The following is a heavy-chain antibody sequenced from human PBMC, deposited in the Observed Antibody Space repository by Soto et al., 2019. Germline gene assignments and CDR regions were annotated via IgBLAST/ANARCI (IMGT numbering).Heavy chain of an antibody. CDR1: GFTFGDYA. Sequence: PGGSLRLACTGSGFTFGDYAMTWFRQAPGKGLESVGFVRSKANGGTTEYAASVKDRLTISRDDSKSTAYLQMNSLKIEDTAVYYCAMDRSGYNYYFDHWGQGT. J-gene: IGHJ4*02. CDR2: VRSKANGGTT. CDR3: AMDRSGYNYYFDH. D-gene: IGHD3-22*01. V-gene: IGHV3-49*03.